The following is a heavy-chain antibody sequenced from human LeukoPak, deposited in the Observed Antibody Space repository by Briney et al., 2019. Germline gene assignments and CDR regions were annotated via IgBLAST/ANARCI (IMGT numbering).Heavy chain of an antibody. D-gene: IGHD6-19*01. Sequence: GGSLRLSCAASGFTFSSYSMNWVRQAPGKGLEWVSVIYSGGSTYYADSVKGRFTISRDNSKNTLYLQMNSLRAEDTAVYYCARVVSGWYELPNYFDYWGQGTLVTVSS. V-gene: IGHV3-53*01. J-gene: IGHJ4*02. CDR3: ARVVSGWYELPNYFDY. CDR2: IYSGGST. CDR1: GFTFSSYS.